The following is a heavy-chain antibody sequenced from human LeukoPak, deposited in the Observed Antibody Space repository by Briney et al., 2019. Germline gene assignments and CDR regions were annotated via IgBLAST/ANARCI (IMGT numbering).Heavy chain of an antibody. CDR2: IYYSGST. J-gene: IGHJ4*02. CDR3: ARDPLGYCSSTSCPPDY. Sequence: PSQTLSLTCTVSGGSISSGDYYWGWIRQPPGQDLEWIGYIYYSGSTYYNPSLKSLVTISVDTSKNQFSLKLSSVTAADTAVYYCARDPLGYCSSTSCPPDYWGQGTLVTVSS. V-gene: IGHV4-30-4*08. D-gene: IGHD2-2*01. CDR1: GGSISSGDYY.